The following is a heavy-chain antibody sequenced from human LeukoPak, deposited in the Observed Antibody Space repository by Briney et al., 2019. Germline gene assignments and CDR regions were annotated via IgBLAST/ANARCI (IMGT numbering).Heavy chain of an antibody. CDR2: INPNSGGT. V-gene: IGHV1-2*02. CDR1: GYTFTGYY. Sequence: ASVKVSCKASGYTFTGYYMHWVRQAPGQGLEWMGWINPNSGGTNYAQKFQGRVTMTRDTSISTAYMELSRLRSDDTAVYYCARADTAMVMVWFDPWGQGTLVTVSS. J-gene: IGHJ5*02. D-gene: IGHD5-18*01. CDR3: ARADTAMVMVWFDP.